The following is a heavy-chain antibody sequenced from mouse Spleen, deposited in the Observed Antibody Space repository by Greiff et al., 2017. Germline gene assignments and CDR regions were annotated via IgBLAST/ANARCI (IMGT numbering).Heavy chain of an antibody. Sequence: EVQRVESGGGLVKPGGSLKLSCAASGFTFSSYAMSWVRQTPEKRLEWVATISSGGSYTYYPDSVKGRFTISRDNAKNTLYLQMSSLRSEDTAMYYCARRGDYFDYWGQGTTLTVSS. CDR3: ARRGDYFDY. CDR1: GFTFSSYA. CDR2: ISSGGSYT. J-gene: IGHJ2*01. V-gene: IGHV5-9-3*01.